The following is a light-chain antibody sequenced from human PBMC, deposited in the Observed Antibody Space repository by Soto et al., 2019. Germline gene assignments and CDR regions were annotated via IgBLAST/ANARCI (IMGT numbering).Light chain of an antibody. CDR3: TSFTSSSTQV. V-gene: IGLV2-14*01. J-gene: IGLJ1*01. Sequence: LTQPASVSGSPGQSITISCTGTSGDVDAFDYVSWYQQHPGKAPKLMIFEVSDRPSGVSDRFSGSKSGSTASLTISGLQAEDEADYFCTSFTSSSTQVFGTGAKVTV. CDR1: SGDVDAFDY. CDR2: EVS.